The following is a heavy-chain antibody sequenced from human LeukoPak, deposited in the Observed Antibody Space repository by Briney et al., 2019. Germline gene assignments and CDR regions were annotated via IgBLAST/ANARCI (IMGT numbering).Heavy chain of an antibody. V-gene: IGHV4-39*01. Sequence: SETLSLTCTVSGGSISSSSYYWGWIRQPPGKGLEWIGSIYYSGSTYYNPSLKSRVTISVDTSKNQFSLKLSSVTAADTAVYYCARLRRPITMIVVVAYWYFDLWGRGTLVTVSS. J-gene: IGHJ2*01. D-gene: IGHD3-22*01. CDR1: GGSISSSSYY. CDR3: ARLRRPITMIVVVAYWYFDL. CDR2: IYYSGST.